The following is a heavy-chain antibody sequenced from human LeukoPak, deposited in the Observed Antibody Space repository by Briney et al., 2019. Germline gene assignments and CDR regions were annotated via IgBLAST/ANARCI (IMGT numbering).Heavy chain of an antibody. D-gene: IGHD2-2*01. CDR1: GFTFSGSA. CDR2: IRSKANSYAT. J-gene: IGHJ4*02. CDR3: ILAYQPPRDY. V-gene: IGHV3-73*01. Sequence: GGSLRLSCAASGFTFSGSAMHWVRQASGKGLEWVGRIRSKANSYATAYAASVKGRFTISRDDSKNTAYLQMNSLKTEDTAVYYCILAYQPPRDYWGQGTLVTVSS.